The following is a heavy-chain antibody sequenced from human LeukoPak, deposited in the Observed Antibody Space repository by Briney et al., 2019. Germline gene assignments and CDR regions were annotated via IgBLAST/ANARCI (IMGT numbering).Heavy chain of an antibody. D-gene: IGHD5-12*01. V-gene: IGHV4-34*01. Sequence: PSETLSLTCAVYGGSFSGYYWSWSRQPPGKGLEWIGEINHSGSTNYNPSLKSRVTISVDTSKNQFSLKLSSVTAADTAVYYCACAVATIHWFDPWGQGTLVTVSS. CDR1: GGSFSGYY. J-gene: IGHJ5*02. CDR2: INHSGST. CDR3: ACAVATIHWFDP.